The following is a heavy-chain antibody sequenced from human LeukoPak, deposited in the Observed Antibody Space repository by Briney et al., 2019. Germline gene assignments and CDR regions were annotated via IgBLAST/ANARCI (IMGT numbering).Heavy chain of an antibody. CDR2: VYPGDSST. CDR1: GFTFNSHW. Sequence: GESLKISCKASGFTFNSHWIAWVRQTPGEGLEWMGMVYPGDSSTQYSPSFQGQVTISVDKSINTAFLQWSSLKASDTGMYFCAKGLYSNAWYWFDPWGQGTLVTVSS. V-gene: IGHV5-51*01. D-gene: IGHD6-19*01. CDR3: AKGLYSNAWYWFDP. J-gene: IGHJ5*02.